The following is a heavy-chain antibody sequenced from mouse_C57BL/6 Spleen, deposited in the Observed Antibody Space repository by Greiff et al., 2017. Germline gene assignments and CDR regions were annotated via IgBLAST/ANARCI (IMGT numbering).Heavy chain of an antibody. J-gene: IGHJ2*01. Sequence: VQLQQSGAELVRPGTSVKVSCKASGYAFTNYLIEWVKQRPGQGLEWIGVINPGSGGTNYNEKFKGKATLTADKSSSTAYMQLSSLTSEDSAVYFCARGRSNYGDFDFWGQGTTLTVSS. V-gene: IGHV1-54*01. CDR2: INPGSGGT. CDR1: GYAFTNYL. CDR3: ARGRSNYGDFDF. D-gene: IGHD2-5*01.